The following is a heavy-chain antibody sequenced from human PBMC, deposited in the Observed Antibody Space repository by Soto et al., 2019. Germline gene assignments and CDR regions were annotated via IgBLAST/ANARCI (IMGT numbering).Heavy chain of an antibody. Sequence: ASVKVSCKASGYTFTSYGISWVRQAPGQGLEWMGWISAYNGNTNYAQKLQGRVTMTTDTSTSTAYMELRSLRSDDTAVNYCAQERAPDLSIAGTFIDYYYYIDVWGKGTTVSVSS. CDR3: AQERAPDLSIAGTFIDYYYYIDV. CDR1: GYTFTSYG. J-gene: IGHJ6*03. D-gene: IGHD1-20*01. V-gene: IGHV1-18*01. CDR2: ISAYNGNT.